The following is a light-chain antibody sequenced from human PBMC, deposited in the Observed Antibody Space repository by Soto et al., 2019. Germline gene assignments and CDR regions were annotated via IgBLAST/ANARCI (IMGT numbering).Light chain of an antibody. CDR1: TSNIGTNY. J-gene: IGLJ2*01. V-gene: IGLV1-51*01. CDR2: DND. CDR3: GTWDSSLSAVV. Sequence: QSVLTQPPSVSASPGRRVTISCSGSTSNIGTNYVSWYQQLPGTAPKLLIYDNDKRPSGIPDRFSGAKSGTSATLGITGLQTGDEADYYCGTWDSSLSAVVFGGGTKLTVL.